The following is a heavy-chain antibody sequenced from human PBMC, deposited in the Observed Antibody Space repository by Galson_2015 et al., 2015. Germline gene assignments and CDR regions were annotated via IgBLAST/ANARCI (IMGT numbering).Heavy chain of an antibody. Sequence: SLRLSCAASGFIVTSNYMHWVRQAPGQGLEWVSVMFTAGGTNYADSVEGRFTVSRDTSKNMLYLQMNSLRAEDTAVYYCARGVAASSYYLDFWGQGTLVTVSS. J-gene: IGHJ4*02. CDR2: MFTAGGT. CDR1: GFIVTSNY. CDR3: ARGVAASSYYLDF. V-gene: IGHV3-53*01. D-gene: IGHD6-25*01.